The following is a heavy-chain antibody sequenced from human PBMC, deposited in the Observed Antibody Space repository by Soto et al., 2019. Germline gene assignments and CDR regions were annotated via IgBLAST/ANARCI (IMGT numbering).Heavy chain of an antibody. J-gene: IGHJ6*02. CDR2: ISWNSGSI. Sequence: EVQLVESGGGLVQPGRSLRLSCAASGFTFDDYAMHWVRQAPGKGLEWVSGISWNSGSIGYADSVKGRFTISRDNAKNALYLQMNSLRAEDTALYYCAKEMGSGSYSYYYGMGVWGQGTTVTVSS. CDR3: AKEMGSGSYSYYYGMGV. V-gene: IGHV3-9*01. D-gene: IGHD1-26*01. CDR1: GFTFDDYA.